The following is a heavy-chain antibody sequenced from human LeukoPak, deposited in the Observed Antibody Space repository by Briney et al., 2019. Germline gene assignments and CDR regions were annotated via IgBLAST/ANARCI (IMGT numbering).Heavy chain of an antibody. CDR1: GFTFSSYA. J-gene: IGHJ4*02. Sequence: TGGSLRLSCAASGFTFSSYAMSWVRQAPGKGLEWVSAISGSGGSTYYADSVKGRFTISRDNAKNSLYLQMKSLRAEDTAVYYCAREGSSSILWGQGTLVTVSS. V-gene: IGHV3-23*01. CDR2: ISGSGGST. D-gene: IGHD2-2*01. CDR3: AREGSSSIL.